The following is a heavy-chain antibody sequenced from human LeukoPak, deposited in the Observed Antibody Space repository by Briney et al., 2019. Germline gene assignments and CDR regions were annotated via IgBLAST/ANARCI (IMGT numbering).Heavy chain of an antibody. D-gene: IGHD6-13*01. Sequence: PSETLSLTCNVSGGSISSSSYYWGWIRQPPGKGLEGIGSIYYSGSTYYNPSLKSRVTISVDTSKNQFSLKLSSVTAADTAVYYCASRIAAAGSSYYFDYWGQGTLVTVSS. CDR1: GGSISSSSYY. V-gene: IGHV4-39*01. CDR3: ASRIAAAGSSYYFDY. CDR2: IYYSGST. J-gene: IGHJ4*02.